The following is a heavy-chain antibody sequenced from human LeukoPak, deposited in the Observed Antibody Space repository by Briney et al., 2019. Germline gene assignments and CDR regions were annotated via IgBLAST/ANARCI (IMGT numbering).Heavy chain of an antibody. D-gene: IGHD3-10*01. V-gene: IGHV1-69*06. CDR3: ARIGEGAGYFDY. Sequence: ASVKVSCKASGGTFSSYAISWVRQAPGQGLEWMGGIIPIFGTANYAQKFQGRVTITADKSTSTAYMELSSLRSEDTAVYYCARIGEGAGYFDYWGQGTLVTVSS. CDR1: GGTFSSYA. J-gene: IGHJ4*02. CDR2: IIPIFGTA.